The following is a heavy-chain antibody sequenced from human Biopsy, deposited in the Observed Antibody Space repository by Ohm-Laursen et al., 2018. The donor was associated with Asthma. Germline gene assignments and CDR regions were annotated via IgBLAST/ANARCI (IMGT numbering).Heavy chain of an antibody. CDR1: GFTFSTYA. Sequence: LRLSCAASGFTFSTYAMHWVRQAPGKGLEWVAVISYDGSNKYYADSVKGRFTISRDNSKNTLYLQMNSLRAEDTAVYYCASQSSGPDFWSGYYYFDYWGQGTLVTVSS. CDR2: ISYDGSNK. D-gene: IGHD3-3*01. CDR3: ASQSSGPDFWSGYYYFDY. V-gene: IGHV3-30-3*01. J-gene: IGHJ4*02.